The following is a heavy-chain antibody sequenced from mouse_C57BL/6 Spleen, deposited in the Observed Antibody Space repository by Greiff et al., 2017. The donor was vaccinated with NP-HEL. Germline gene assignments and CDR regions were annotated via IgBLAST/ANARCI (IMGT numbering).Heavy chain of an antibody. Sequence: VQLKQSGPELVKPGASVKIPCKASGYTFTDYNMDWVKQSHGKSLEWIGDINPNNGGTIYNQKFKGKATLTVDKSSSTAYMELRSLTSEDTAVYYCARSDYYGSSYRYFDVWGTGTTVTVSS. CDR3: ARSDYYGSSYRYFDV. J-gene: IGHJ1*03. D-gene: IGHD1-1*01. V-gene: IGHV1-18*01. CDR2: INPNNGGT. CDR1: GYTFTDYN.